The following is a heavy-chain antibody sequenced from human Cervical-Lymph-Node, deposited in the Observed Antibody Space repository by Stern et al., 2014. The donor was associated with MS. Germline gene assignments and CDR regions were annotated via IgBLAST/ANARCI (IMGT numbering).Heavy chain of an antibody. CDR1: GYIFTNYY. V-gene: IGHV1-46*03. J-gene: IGHJ6*02. D-gene: IGHD3-3*01. Sequence: QVQLVESGAEVKKPGASVKISCKASGYIFTNYYIHWVRQAPGQGLEWMGNINPGGGNTGFAQKFLGRVTMTRDPSSSSVSLELSSLRSDDTAVYYCARSKIGLFGTILLPIDGMDVWGQGTTATVTS. CDR3: ARSKIGLFGTILLPIDGMDV. CDR2: INPGGGNT.